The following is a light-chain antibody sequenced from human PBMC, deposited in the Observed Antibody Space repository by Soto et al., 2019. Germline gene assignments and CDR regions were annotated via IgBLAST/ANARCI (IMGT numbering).Light chain of an antibody. V-gene: IGKV3-20*01. CDR1: QSVRSNY. J-gene: IGKJ4*01. Sequence: EIVLTQSPGTLSLSPGERATLSCRASQSVRSNYLAWYQQIPGQAPRVLIYDAYSRATGIPDRFSGSGSGTEFTLPVSRLEPEDFAVYYCQQYGNSPDTFGGGTKVEIK. CDR3: QQYGNSPDT. CDR2: DAY.